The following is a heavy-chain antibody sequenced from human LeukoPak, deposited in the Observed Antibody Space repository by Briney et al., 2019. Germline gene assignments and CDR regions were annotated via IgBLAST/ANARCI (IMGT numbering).Heavy chain of an antibody. CDR1: GFTFSDYA. J-gene: IGHJ3*02. D-gene: IGHD4-23*01. Sequence: GGSLRLSCAASGFTFSDYAMSWFRQAPGKGLEWVGFIRSKTYGGTTEYAASVKRRFTISRDDSKSIAYLQMSSLKTGDTAVYYCTTEARWSNDAFDIWGQGTMVTVSS. CDR3: TTEARWSNDAFDI. CDR2: IRSKTYGGTT. V-gene: IGHV3-49*03.